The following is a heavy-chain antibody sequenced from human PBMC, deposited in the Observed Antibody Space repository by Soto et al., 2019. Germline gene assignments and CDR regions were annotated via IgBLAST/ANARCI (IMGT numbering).Heavy chain of an antibody. CDR1: GFTFSSYW. J-gene: IGHJ4*02. CDR2: INSDGSST. V-gene: IGHV3-74*01. D-gene: IGHD3-22*01. CDR3: EREPDYYDSSGLDY. Sequence: GGSLRLSCAASGFTFSSYWMHWVRQAPGKGLVWVSRINSDGSSTSYADSVKGRFTISRDNAKNTLYRQMNSRRAEHTAVYYGEREPDYYDSSGLDYWGQGPRVTVS.